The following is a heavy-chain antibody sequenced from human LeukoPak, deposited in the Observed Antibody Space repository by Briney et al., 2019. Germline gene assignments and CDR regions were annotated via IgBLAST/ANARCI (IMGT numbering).Heavy chain of an antibody. CDR2: ITGIGGST. D-gene: IGHD3-22*01. CDR3: AKRPNYYDDSSSPGGY. J-gene: IGHJ4*02. Sequence: GGSLRLSCAASGFTFSSYAMSWVRQAPGKGLEWVSAITGIGGSTFYADSVKGRFTISRDNSKNTLYLQMNSLRAEDTAVYYCAKRPNYYDDSSSPGGYWGQGTLVTVSS. V-gene: IGHV3-23*01. CDR1: GFTFSSYA.